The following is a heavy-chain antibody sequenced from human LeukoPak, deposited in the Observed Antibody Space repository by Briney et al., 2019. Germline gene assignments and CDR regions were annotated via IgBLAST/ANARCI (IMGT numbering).Heavy chain of an antibody. V-gene: IGHV3-21*01. CDR2: ISSSSSYI. CDR1: GFTFSSYE. D-gene: IGHD1-26*01. Sequence: TGGSLRLSCAASGFTFSSYEMNWVRQAPGKGLEWVSSISSSSSYIYYADSVKGRFTISRDNAKNSLFLQMNSLRAEDTAVYYCARGRQNSGSYSDAFDIWGQGTMVTVSS. CDR3: ARGRQNSGSYSDAFDI. J-gene: IGHJ3*02.